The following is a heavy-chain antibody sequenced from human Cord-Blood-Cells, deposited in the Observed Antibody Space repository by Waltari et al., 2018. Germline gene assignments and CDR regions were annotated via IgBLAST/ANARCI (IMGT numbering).Heavy chain of an antibody. Sequence: QVQLQQWGAGLLKPSETLSLTCAVYGGSFRGYYWSWIRQPPGQGLEWIGEINHSGSTNYNPSLKSRVTISVDTSKNQFSLKLSSVTAADTAVYYCARGWGPDCSGGSCFDAVFDYWGQGTLVTVSS. CDR1: GGSFRGYY. CDR2: INHSGST. CDR3: ARGWGPDCSGGSCFDAVFDY. V-gene: IGHV4-34*01. J-gene: IGHJ4*02. D-gene: IGHD2-15*01.